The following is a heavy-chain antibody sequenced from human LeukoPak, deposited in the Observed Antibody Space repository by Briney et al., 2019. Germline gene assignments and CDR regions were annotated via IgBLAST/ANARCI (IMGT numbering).Heavy chain of an antibody. J-gene: IGHJ6*03. V-gene: IGHV1-69*13. CDR2: IMPIFGTT. CDR1: GGTLSRDA. CDR3: ARCGAGDYNNHHNPYYNYMDV. Sequence: SVKDSCKASGGTLSRDAISWVRQAPGQGLEWMGGIMPIFGTTEYAQKFQGRVTITSDESTSTAYMELHTLTSDDTAVYFCARCGAGDYNNHHNPYYNYMDVWGKGTTVTV. D-gene: IGHD4-11*01.